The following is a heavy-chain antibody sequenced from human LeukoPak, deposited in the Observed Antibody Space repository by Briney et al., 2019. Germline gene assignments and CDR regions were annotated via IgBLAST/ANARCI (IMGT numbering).Heavy chain of an antibody. Sequence: SETLSLTCTVSGYSINSGYYWGWIRQPPGKGLEWIAIIYHSGSAYYNPSLKSRVTISVDTSKNQFSLKLSSVTAADTAVYYCARQRTMVRGVFLSPRQRYSDYWGQGTLVTVSS. CDR2: IYHSGSA. J-gene: IGHJ4*02. V-gene: IGHV4-38-2*02. CDR1: GYSINSGYY. CDR3: ARQRTMVRGVFLSPRQRYSDY. D-gene: IGHD3-10*01.